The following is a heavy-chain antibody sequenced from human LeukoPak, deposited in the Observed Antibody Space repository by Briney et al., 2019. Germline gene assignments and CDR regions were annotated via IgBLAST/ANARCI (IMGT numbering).Heavy chain of an antibody. CDR1: GGSLSSSSYY. D-gene: IGHD3-10*01. J-gene: IGHJ4*02. CDR3: ARYGSGYY. Sequence: PSETLSLTCTVSGGSLSSSSYYWGWLRQPPGKGLEWIGSIYYSGSTYYNPSLKSRVTISVDTSKNQFSLKLSSVTAADTAVYYCARYGSGYYWGQGTLVTVSS. CDR2: IYYSGST. V-gene: IGHV4-39*01.